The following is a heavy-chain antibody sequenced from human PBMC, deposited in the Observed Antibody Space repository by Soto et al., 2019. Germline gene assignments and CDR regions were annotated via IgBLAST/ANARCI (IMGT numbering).Heavy chain of an antibody. CDR3: AKDRIAAAGTGNSFDY. V-gene: IGHV3-30*18. J-gene: IGHJ4*02. CDR2: ISYDGSNK. CDR1: GFTFSSYC. Sequence: PGGSLRLSCAASGFTFSSYCMHWVRQAPGKGLEWVAVISYDGSNKYYADSVKGRFTNSRDNSKNTLYLQMNSLRAEDTAVYYCAKDRIAAAGTGNSFDYWGQGTLVTVSS. D-gene: IGHD6-13*01.